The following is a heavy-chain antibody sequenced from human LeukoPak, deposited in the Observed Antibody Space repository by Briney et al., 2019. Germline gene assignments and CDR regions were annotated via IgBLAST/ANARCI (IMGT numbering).Heavy chain of an antibody. D-gene: IGHD3-10*01. Sequence: SVKVSCKASGYTFTTDYIHWVRQAPGQGLEWMGIINPSGGSTTYAQKFQGRVIMTGDTSTSTVYMELRSLRSEDTAVYYCARARGSGSYYGHDYYYYYYMDVWGQGTTVTVSS. CDR2: INPSGGST. CDR3: ARARGSGSYYGHDYYYYYYMDV. J-gene: IGHJ6*03. CDR1: GYTFTTDY. V-gene: IGHV1-46*01.